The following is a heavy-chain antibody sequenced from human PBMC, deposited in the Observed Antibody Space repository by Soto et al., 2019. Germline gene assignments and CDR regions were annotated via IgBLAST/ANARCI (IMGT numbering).Heavy chain of an antibody. J-gene: IGHJ4*02. CDR3: ARHRNLKVDY. CDR2: AYYSEST. V-gene: IGHV4-39*01. Sequence: AETLSLTCTVSGGSIRSSTYQWGWIRQPPGRGLEWIGSAYYSESTYYNPSLKSRVAVSVDTSKNQFSLKVTSVTAADTAVYYCARHRNLKVDYWGQGTLVTVSS. D-gene: IGHD1-7*01. CDR1: GGSIRSSTYQ.